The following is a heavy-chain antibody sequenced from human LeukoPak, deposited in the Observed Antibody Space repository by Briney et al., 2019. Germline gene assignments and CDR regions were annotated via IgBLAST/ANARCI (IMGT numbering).Heavy chain of an antibody. CDR2: IYYSGST. V-gene: IGHV4-61*05. D-gene: IGHD3-22*01. CDR1: GGSISSSSYY. Sequence: SETLSLTCTVSGGSISSSSYYWGWIRQPPGKGLEWIGYIYYSGSTKYNPSLESRVTISVDTSKNQFSLKMSSVTAADTAVYYCARWSSGYYAFDYWGQGSLVTVSS. CDR3: ARWSSGYYAFDY. J-gene: IGHJ4*02.